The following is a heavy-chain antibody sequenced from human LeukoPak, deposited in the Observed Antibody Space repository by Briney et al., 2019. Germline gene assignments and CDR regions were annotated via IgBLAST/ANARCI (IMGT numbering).Heavy chain of an antibody. V-gene: IGHV4-39*01. D-gene: IGHD6-13*01. Sequence: PSETLSLTCTVSGGSISSSSYYWGWIRQPPGKGLEWIGSIYYSGGTYYNPSLKSRVTISVDTSKNQFSLKLSSVTAADTAVYYCARHRKIAAPLDYWGQGTLVTVSS. CDR3: ARHRKIAAPLDY. CDR1: GGSISSSSYY. CDR2: IYYSGGT. J-gene: IGHJ4*02.